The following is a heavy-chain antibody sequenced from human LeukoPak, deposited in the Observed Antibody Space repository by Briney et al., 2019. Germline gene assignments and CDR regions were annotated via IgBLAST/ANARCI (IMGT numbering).Heavy chain of an antibody. CDR2: IRYDGSNK. D-gene: IGHD4-17*01. Sequence: QSGGSLRLSCAASGFTFSSYGMPWVREAPGKGLEWGAFIRYDGSNKYYADSVKGRFTISRDKSKNTLYLQMNSLRAEDTAVYYCAKASYDYGDSNWFDPWGQGTLVTDSS. J-gene: IGHJ5*02. CDR1: GFTFSSYG. CDR3: AKASYDYGDSNWFDP. V-gene: IGHV3-30*02.